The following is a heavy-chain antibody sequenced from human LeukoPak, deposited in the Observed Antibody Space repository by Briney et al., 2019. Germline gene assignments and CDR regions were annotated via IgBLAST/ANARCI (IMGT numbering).Heavy chain of an antibody. Sequence: SETLSLTCTVSGGSISSSSYDWGWIRQPPGKGLEWIGSIYYSGSTYYNPSLKSRVTLSVDTSKHQFSLKLSSVTAADTAVYYCARVVSGYSTNNWFDPWGQGTLVTVSS. D-gene: IGHD3-3*01. J-gene: IGHJ5*02. V-gene: IGHV4-39*07. CDR3: ARVVSGYSTNNWFDP. CDR2: IYYSGST. CDR1: GGSISSSSYD.